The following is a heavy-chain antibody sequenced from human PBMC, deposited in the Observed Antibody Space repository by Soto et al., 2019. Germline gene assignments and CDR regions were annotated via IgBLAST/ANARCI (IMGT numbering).Heavy chain of an antibody. CDR1: GGSFSGYY. V-gene: IGHV4-34*01. D-gene: IGHD3-16*01. CDR2: INHSGST. CDR3: ARGPFFWGGSYHYYYMDV. J-gene: IGHJ6*03. Sequence: PSETLSLTCAVYGGSFSGYYWSWIRQPPGKGLEWIGEINHSGSTNYNPSLKSRVTISVDTSKNQFSLKLSSVTAADTAVYYCARGPFFWGGSYHYYYMDVWGKGTTVTVSS.